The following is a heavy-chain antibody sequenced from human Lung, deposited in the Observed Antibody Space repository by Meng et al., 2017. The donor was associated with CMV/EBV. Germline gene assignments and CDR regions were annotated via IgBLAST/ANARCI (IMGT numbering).Heavy chain of an antibody. V-gene: IGHV3-23*01. D-gene: IGHD4/OR15-4a*01. CDR1: GFIFSNYA. J-gene: IGHJ4*02. CDR3: AKKGGDGALHYFDY. Sequence: GESLKISCAAPGFIFSNYAMSWVRQAPGKGLEWISFMSGSGSMMFYVDSVRGRFTISRDSSKNTLYLQMTSLRAEDTAVYYCAKKGGDGALHYFDYWGQGTXVTVSS. CDR2: MSGSGSMM.